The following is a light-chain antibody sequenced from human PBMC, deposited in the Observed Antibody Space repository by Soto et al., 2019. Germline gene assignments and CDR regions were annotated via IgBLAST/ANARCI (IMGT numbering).Light chain of an antibody. CDR1: ISDIGHYDY. CDR2: HVT. J-gene: IGLJ1*01. CDR3: CSLTTSNTYV. V-gene: IGLV2-14*03. Sequence: QSPLTQPSSVSGSPGQSITISCTGTISDIGHYDYVSWYQQHPGKAPKLMIYHVTYRPSGVSNRYSGSKSGNSASLTISGLQADDEADYYCCSLTTSNTYVYGSGTKVNVL.